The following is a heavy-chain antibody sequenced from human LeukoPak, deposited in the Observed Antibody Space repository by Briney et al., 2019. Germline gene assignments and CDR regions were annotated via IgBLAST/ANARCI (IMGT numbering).Heavy chain of an antibody. D-gene: IGHD2-15*01. CDR2: ISSSSSYI. V-gene: IGHV3-21*01. CDR1: GFTFSSYS. CDR3: AREVRSTKPARFDP. J-gene: IGHJ5*02. Sequence: GGSLRLSCAASGFTFSSYSMNWVRQAPGKGLEWVSSISSSSSYIYYADSVKGRFTISRDNAKNSLYLQMNSLRAEDTAVYYCAREVRSTKPARFDPWGQGTLVTVSS.